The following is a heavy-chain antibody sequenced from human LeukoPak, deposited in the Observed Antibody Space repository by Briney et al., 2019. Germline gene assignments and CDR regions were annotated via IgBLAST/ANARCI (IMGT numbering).Heavy chain of an antibody. J-gene: IGHJ4*02. CDR1: GYTFTGYY. CDR3: ARGPDVLRFLEWLLSNIDY. V-gene: IGHV1-2*02. Sequence: ASVKVSCKASGYTFTGYYMHWVRQAPGQGLEWMGWISPNSGGTNYAQKFQGRVTMTRDTSISTAYMELSRLRSDDTAVYYCARGPDVLRFLEWLLSNIDYWGQGTLVTVSS. D-gene: IGHD3-3*01. CDR2: ISPNSGGT.